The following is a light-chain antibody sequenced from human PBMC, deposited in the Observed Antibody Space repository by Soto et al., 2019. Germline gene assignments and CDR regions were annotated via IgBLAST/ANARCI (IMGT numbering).Light chain of an antibody. V-gene: IGKV1-5*03. CDR2: KAS. CDR1: QTISSW. CDR3: QHDNSDSEA. Sequence: DIQMTQSPSTLSGSVGDRVTITCRASQTISSWLAWYQQKPGKAPKLLIYKASTLKSGVPSRFSGSGSGTEFTLTISSLQPDYFATYYCQHDNSDSEAFGQGTKVELK. J-gene: IGKJ1*01.